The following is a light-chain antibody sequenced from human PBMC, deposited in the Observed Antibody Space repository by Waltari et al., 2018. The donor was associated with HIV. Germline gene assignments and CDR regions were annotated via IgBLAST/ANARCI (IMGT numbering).Light chain of an antibody. Sequence: DIVLTQSPATLSLSPGERAALSCRASQRVTTFLAWYQQKPGQAPRLLIYDASHRATGIPARFSGNGSETDFTLTISSLESEDFAIYYCQQRSSWPPSLTFGGGTKVEIK. CDR1: QRVTTF. J-gene: IGKJ4*01. CDR2: DAS. CDR3: QQRSSWPPSLT. V-gene: IGKV3-11*01.